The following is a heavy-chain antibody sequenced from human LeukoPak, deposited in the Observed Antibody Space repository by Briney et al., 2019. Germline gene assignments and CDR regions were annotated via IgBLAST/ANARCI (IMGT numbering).Heavy chain of an antibody. CDR2: IYHSGST. D-gene: IGHD3-22*01. J-gene: IGHJ4*02. V-gene: IGHV4-38-2*02. CDR1: GYSISSGYY. CDR3: ARAQNYYDSSGYPSDFDY. Sequence: SETLSLTCTVPGYSISSGYYWGWIRQPPGKGLEWIGSIYHSGSTYYNPSLKSRVTISVDTSKNQFSLKLSSVTAADTAVYYCARAQNYYDSSGYPSDFDYWGQGTLVTVSS.